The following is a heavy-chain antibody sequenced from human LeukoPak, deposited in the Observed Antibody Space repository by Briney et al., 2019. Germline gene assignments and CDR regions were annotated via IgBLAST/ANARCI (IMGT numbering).Heavy chain of an antibody. CDR2: ISSSSSTI. J-gene: IGHJ4*02. V-gene: IGHV3-48*01. CDR3: ASGEYYFDY. CDR1: GFTFSSYS. D-gene: IGHD3-10*01. Sequence: PGGSLRLSCAASGFTFSSYSMNWVRQAPGKGLEWVSYISSSSSTIYYADSVKGRFTISRDNAKNSLYLQMNSLRAEDTAVYYCASGEYYFDYWGQGTLVTVSS.